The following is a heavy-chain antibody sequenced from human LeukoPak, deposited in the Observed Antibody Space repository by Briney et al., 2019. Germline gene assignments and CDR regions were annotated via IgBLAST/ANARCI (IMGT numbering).Heavy chain of an antibody. J-gene: IGHJ4*02. Sequence: SVKVSCKASGGTFSSYAISWVRQAPGQGLEWMGRIIPILGIANYAQKFQGRVTITADKSTSTAYMELSSLRSEDTAVYYCARESSLGYCSGASCYGGWGQGTLVTVSS. V-gene: IGHV1-69*04. D-gene: IGHD2-15*01. CDR2: IIPILGIA. CDR1: GGTFSSYA. CDR3: ARESSLGYCSGASCYGG.